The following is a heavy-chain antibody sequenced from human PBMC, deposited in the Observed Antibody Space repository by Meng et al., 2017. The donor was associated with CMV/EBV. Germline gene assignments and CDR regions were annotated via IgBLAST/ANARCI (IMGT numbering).Heavy chain of an antibody. J-gene: IGHJ6*02. D-gene: IGHD2-2*02. Sequence: SETLSLTFAVYGGSFSGYYWSWIRQPPGKGLEWFGEINHSGSTNYNPSLTSRVTISVDTSKNQFSLKLSSVTAADTAVYYCARADIVVVPAAIRYYYYGMDVWGQGTTVTVSS. CDR2: INHSGST. CDR1: GGSFSGYY. CDR3: ARADIVVVPAAIRYYYYGMDV. V-gene: IGHV4-34*01.